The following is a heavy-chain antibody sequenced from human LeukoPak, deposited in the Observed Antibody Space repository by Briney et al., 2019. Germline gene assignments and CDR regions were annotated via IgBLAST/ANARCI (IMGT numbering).Heavy chain of an antibody. CDR3: ARRAEIFSGYDLLNY. CDR1: GFTVSSNY. CDR2: IHSGGST. J-gene: IGHJ4*02. Sequence: GGSLRLSCAASGFTVSSNYMSWVRQAPGKGPEWVSIIHSGGSTYYADSVKGRFTISRDNSKNTLYLQMNSLRAEDTAVYYCARRAEIFSGYDLLNYWGQGTLVTVSS. D-gene: IGHD5-12*01. V-gene: IGHV3-66*01.